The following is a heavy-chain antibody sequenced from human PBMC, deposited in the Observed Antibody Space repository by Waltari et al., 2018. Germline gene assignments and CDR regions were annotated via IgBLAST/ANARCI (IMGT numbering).Heavy chain of an antibody. CDR1: GYSFTSYW. D-gene: IGHD6-13*01. J-gene: IGHJ6*03. Sequence: EVQLVQSGAEVKKPGESLKISCKGSGYSFTSYWIGWVRQMPGNGLEWMGIIYPGDSDTRYSPSFQGQVTISADKSISTAYLQWSSLKASDTAMYYCARQKEHSSSWFYYYYYMDVWGKGTTVTVSS. V-gene: IGHV5-51*01. CDR2: IYPGDSDT. CDR3: ARQKEHSSSWFYYYYYMDV.